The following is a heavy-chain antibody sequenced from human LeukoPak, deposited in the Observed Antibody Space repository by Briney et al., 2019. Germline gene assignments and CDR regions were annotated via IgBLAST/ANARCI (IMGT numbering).Heavy chain of an antibody. J-gene: IGHJ4*02. CDR1: GFTFSTFA. V-gene: IGHV3-53*04. Sequence: GGSLRLSCAASGFTFSTFAMSWVRQAPGKGLEWVSVIYSGGSTYYADSVKGRFTISRHNSKNTLYLQMNSLRPEDTAVYYCASSGYYDSSIFDYWGQGTLVTVSS. D-gene: IGHD3-22*01. CDR2: IYSGGST. CDR3: ASSGYYDSSIFDY.